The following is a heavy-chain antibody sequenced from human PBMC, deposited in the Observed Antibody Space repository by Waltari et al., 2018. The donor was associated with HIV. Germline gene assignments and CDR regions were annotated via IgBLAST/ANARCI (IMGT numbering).Heavy chain of an antibody. V-gene: IGHV3-53*01. CDR1: GFTIRANY. D-gene: IGHD1-26*01. CDR3: ARDPRSSGYYGMDV. J-gene: IGHJ6*02. CDR2: IYSGGSK. Sequence: EVQLVASGGGLIEPGGSLRPSCAASGFTIRANYLSWVHQAPGKGLEWVSVIYSGGSKYYADSVKGRFTISRDNSKNTLSLQMNSLRAEDTAVYYCARDPRSSGYYGMDVWGQGATVTVSS.